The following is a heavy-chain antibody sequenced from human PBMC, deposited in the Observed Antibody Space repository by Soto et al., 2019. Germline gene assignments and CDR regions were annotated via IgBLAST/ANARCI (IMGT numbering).Heavy chain of an antibody. Sequence: GGSLRLSCAASGFTFDDYAMHWVRQAPGKGLEWVSGISWNSGSIGYADFVKGRFTISRDKAKNSLYLQMNSLRAEDTALYYCAKDWGAGYCSSTSCYGGIDYWGQGTLVTVSS. V-gene: IGHV3-9*01. J-gene: IGHJ4*02. D-gene: IGHD2-2*01. CDR1: GFTFDDYA. CDR2: ISWNSGSI. CDR3: AKDWGAGYCSSTSCYGGIDY.